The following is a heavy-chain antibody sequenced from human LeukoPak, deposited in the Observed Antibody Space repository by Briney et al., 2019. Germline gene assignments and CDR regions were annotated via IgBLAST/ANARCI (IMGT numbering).Heavy chain of an antibody. D-gene: IGHD3-16*02. CDR3: ARRNYDYVWGSYRPIQNYYFDY. J-gene: IGHJ4*02. CDR2: IYHSGST. Sequence: SETLSLTCAVSGGSISSSHWWSWVRPPPGKGLEWIGEIYHSGSTNYNPALKSRVTISVDTSKNQFSLKLSSVTAADTAVYYCARRNYDYVWGSYRPIQNYYFDYWGQGTLVTVSS. CDR1: GGSISSSHW. V-gene: IGHV4-4*02.